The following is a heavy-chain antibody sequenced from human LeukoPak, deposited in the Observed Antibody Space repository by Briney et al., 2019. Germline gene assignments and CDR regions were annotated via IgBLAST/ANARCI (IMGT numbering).Heavy chain of an antibody. CDR2: ISGYNGDT. D-gene: IGHD2-21*02. V-gene: IGHV1-18*01. CDR1: GYTFINYG. Sequence: GASMKVSCKASGYTFINYGVSWVRQAPGQGLEWMGWISGYNGDTNYAQNIQGRVTMTTDTSTSTGYLELRSLRSDDTAVYFCVRGPYCGGDCSSSDSFDIWGQGTMVTVSS. J-gene: IGHJ3*02. CDR3: VRGPYCGGDCSSSDSFDI.